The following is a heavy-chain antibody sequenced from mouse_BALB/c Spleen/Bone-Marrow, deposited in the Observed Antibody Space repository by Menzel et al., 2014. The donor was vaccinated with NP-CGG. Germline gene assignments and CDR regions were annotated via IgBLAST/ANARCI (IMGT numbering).Heavy chain of an antibody. J-gene: IGHJ4*01. V-gene: IGHV1S81*02. CDR1: GYTFTSYW. CDR2: INPRSGRT. Sequence: VQLPQSGAELVKPGASVRLSCKASGYTFTSYWMYWVIQRPGQGLEWIGEINPRSGRTNYNEKFKSRATLTVDKSSSTAYMQLSSLTSEDSAVYYCARGLYGAMDYWGQGTSVTVSS. CDR3: ARGLYGAMDY. D-gene: IGHD1-1*01.